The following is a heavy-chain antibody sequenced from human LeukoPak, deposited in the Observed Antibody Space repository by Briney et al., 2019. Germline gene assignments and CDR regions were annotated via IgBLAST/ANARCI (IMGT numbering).Heavy chain of an antibody. CDR2: INSDGTST. CDR1: GFTFRGFW. D-gene: IGHD2-2*01. J-gene: IGHJ5*02. CDR3: GRTLGVPSAFDP. V-gene: IGHV3-74*01. Sequence: PGGSLRLSCAASGFTFRGFWMHWVRQAPGKGLLWVSRINSDGTSTTYADSVKGRFTISRDNATNTVYLQLNRLRAEDTALYYCGRTLGVPSAFDPWGQGTLVTVSS.